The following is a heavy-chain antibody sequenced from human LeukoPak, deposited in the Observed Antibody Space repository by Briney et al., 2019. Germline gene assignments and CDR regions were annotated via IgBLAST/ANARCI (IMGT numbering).Heavy chain of an antibody. V-gene: IGHV4-34*01. Sequence: TTSETLSLTCAVYGGSFSGHYWSWIRQPPGKGLEWIGEINHSGSTIYNPSLKSRVTISVDTSKNQFSLKLSSVTAADTAVYYCARRGYYGSGSYFFDYWGQGTLVTVSS. CDR1: GGSFSGHY. D-gene: IGHD3-10*01. CDR2: INHSGST. CDR3: ARRGYYGSGSYFFDY. J-gene: IGHJ4*02.